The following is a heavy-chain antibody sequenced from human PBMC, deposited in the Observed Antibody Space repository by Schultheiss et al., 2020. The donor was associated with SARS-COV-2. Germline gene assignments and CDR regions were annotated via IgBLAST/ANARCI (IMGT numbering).Heavy chain of an antibody. V-gene: IGHV3-30*04. CDR3: ARTVLPTVTTGYDY. Sequence: GGSLRLSCAASGFTFSSYAMHWVRQAPGKGLEWVAVIWYDGSNKYYADSVKGRFTISRDNSKNTLYLQMNSLRAEDTAVYYCARTVLPTVTTGYDYWGQGTLVTVSS. D-gene: IGHD4-11*01. CDR1: GFTFSSYA. J-gene: IGHJ4*02. CDR2: IWYDGSNK.